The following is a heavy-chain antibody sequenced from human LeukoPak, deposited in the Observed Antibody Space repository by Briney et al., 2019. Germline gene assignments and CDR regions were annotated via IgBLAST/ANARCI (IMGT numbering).Heavy chain of an antibody. J-gene: IGHJ4*02. CDR3: ARVGVKRENWNLGY. Sequence: ASVKVSCKASGYTFTGYYLYWVRQAPGQGLEWMGWINPHSGGTNYAQKFQGRVTMTRDTSISTAYMELSRLRSDDTAVYYCARVGVKRENWNLGYWGQGTLVTVSS. V-gene: IGHV1-2*02. D-gene: IGHD1-1*01. CDR2: INPHSGGT. CDR1: GYTFTGYY.